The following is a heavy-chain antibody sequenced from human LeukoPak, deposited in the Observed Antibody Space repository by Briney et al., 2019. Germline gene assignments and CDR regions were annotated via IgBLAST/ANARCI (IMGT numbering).Heavy chain of an antibody. Sequence: PSETLSLTCAVYGGSFSGYYWSWIRQPPGKGLEWIGEINHSGSTNYNPSLKSRVTISVDTSKNQFSLKLSSVTAADTAVYYCARGAGGATEVYYFDYWGQGTLVTVSS. J-gene: IGHJ4*02. CDR3: ARGAGGATEVYYFDY. CDR2: INHSGST. V-gene: IGHV4-34*01. D-gene: IGHD1-26*01. CDR1: GGSFSGYY.